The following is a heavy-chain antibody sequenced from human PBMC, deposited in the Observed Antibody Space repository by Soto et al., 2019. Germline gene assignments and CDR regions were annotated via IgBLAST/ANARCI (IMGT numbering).Heavy chain of an antibody. D-gene: IGHD3-9*01. CDR3: ARPARVEGWTGKDWFDP. CDR1: GFTFSSYS. Sequence: GGSLRLSCAASGFTFSSYSMNWVRQAPGKGLEWVSSISSSSSYIYYADSVKGRFTISRDNAKNSLYLQMNSLRAEDTAVYYCARPARVEGWTGKDWFDPWGQGTLVTVSS. J-gene: IGHJ5*02. V-gene: IGHV3-21*01. CDR2: ISSSSSYI.